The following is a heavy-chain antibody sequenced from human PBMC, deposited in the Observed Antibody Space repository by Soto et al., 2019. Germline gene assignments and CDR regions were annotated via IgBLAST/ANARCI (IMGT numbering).Heavy chain of an antibody. CDR1: GFRVKNYE. CDR3: ARGRSNDLGSSRPPSCDP. Sequence: PGGSLRLSCVACGFRVKNYEMYWARQAPGKSLELVSGLGTLRDTYYSASVAGRFPVSREKGRKTLYLQMNNLRAGDSAVYFCARGRSNDLGSSRPPSCDPRAHGTLVTVSS. CDR2: LGTLRDT. D-gene: IGHD1-1*01. J-gene: IGHJ5*02. V-gene: IGHV3-13*01.